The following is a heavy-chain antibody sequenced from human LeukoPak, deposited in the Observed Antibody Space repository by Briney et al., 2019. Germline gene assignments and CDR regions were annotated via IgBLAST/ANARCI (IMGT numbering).Heavy chain of an antibody. CDR3: ARVTTKGYSYGINWFDP. Sequence: PGGSLRLSCAASGFTFSSYSMNWVRQAPGKGLEWVSSISSSSSYIYYADSVKGRFTISRDNAKNSLYLQMNSLRAEDTAVYYCARVTTKGYSYGINWFDPWGQGTLVTVSS. J-gene: IGHJ5*02. V-gene: IGHV3-21*01. CDR1: GFTFSSYS. CDR2: ISSSSSYI. D-gene: IGHD5-18*01.